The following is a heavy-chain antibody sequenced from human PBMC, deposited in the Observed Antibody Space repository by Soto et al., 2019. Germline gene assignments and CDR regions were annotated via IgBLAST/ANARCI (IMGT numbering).Heavy chain of an antibody. D-gene: IGHD3-9*01. CDR1: GFTFSSYG. J-gene: IGHJ4*02. CDR2: ISYDGSNK. CDR3: ANLRYFDGLGIDY. Sequence: QVQLVESGGGVVQPGRSLRLSCAASGFTFSSYGMHWVRQAPGKGLEWVAVISYDGSNKYYADSVKGRFTISRDNSKNTLYLQMNSLIAEDTAVYYCANLRYFDGLGIDYWGQGTLVTVSS. V-gene: IGHV3-30*18.